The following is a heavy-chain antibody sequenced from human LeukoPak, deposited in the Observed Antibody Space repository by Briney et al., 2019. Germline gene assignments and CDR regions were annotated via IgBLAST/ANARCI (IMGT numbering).Heavy chain of an antibody. CDR3: ARDGRTTVTKGTPTAHYY. J-gene: IGHJ4*02. V-gene: IGHV3-7*01. D-gene: IGHD4-17*01. Sequence: GGSLRLSCAASGFTFSSYWMSWVRQAPGKRLEWVANIKQDGSEKYYVDSVKGRFTISRDNAKNSLYLQMNSLRAEDTAVYYCARDGRTTVTKGTPTAHYYWGQGTLVTVSS. CDR2: IKQDGSEK. CDR1: GFTFSSYW.